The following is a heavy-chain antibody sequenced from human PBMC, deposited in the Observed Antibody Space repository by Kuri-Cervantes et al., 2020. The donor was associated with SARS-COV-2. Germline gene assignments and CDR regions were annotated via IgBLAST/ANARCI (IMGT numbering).Heavy chain of an antibody. CDR3: AKDHSGWDFTGCLDY. V-gene: IGHV3-30*18. Sequence: LSLTCTVSGGSISSSSYYWGWIRQPPGKGLEWAAVISYDGSNKYYADSVKGRFTISRDDSKNTLYLQMNSLRAEDTAVYYCAKDHSGWDFTGCLDYWGQGTPVTVSS. J-gene: IGHJ4*02. CDR1: GGSISSSS. D-gene: IGHD6-19*01. CDR2: ISYDGSNK.